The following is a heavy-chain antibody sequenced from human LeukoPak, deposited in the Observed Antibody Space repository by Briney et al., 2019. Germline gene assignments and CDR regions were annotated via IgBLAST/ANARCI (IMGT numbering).Heavy chain of an antibody. Sequence: GGSLRLSCAASGFTVNSNYMSWVRQAPGKGLEWVSIIYSGGSTYYTDSLKGRFTISRDNSKNTVYLQMNSLRAADTALYYCAREGYCYYCFDHWGQGTLVTVSS. CDR2: IYSGGST. CDR1: GFTVNSNY. D-gene: IGHD5-18*01. J-gene: IGHJ4*02. CDR3: AREGYCYYCFDH. V-gene: IGHV3-53*01.